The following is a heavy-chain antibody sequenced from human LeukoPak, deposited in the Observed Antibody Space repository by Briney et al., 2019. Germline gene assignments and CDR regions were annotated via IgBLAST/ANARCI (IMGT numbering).Heavy chain of an antibody. Sequence: KTSETLSLTCTVSGYSISSGYYWGWIRQPPGKGLEWIGSIYHSGSTYYNPSLKSRVTISVDTSKNQFSLKLSSVTAADTAVYYCARSIAVAVLDYWGQGTLVTVSS. CDR2: IYHSGST. CDR3: ARSIAVAVLDY. V-gene: IGHV4-38-2*02. J-gene: IGHJ4*02. D-gene: IGHD6-19*01. CDR1: GYSISSGYY.